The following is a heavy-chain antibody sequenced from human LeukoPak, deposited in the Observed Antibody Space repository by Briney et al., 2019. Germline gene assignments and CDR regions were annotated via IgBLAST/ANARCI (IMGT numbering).Heavy chain of an antibody. J-gene: IGHJ3*02. V-gene: IGHV3-21*01. CDR3: ARAKGDAFDI. CDR1: GFTFSSYS. CDR2: ISSSSSYI. Sequence: GGSLRLSCAAPGFTFSSYSMNWVRQAPGQGLEWVSSISSSSSYIYYADSVKGRFTISRDNAKNSLYLQMNSLRAEDTAVYYCARAKGDAFDIWGQGTMVTVSS.